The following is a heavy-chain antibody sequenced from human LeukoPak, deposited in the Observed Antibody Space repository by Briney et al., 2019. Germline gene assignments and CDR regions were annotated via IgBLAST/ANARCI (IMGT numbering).Heavy chain of an antibody. CDR3: ARDKQLVRGFYYYYGMDV. D-gene: IGHD6-13*01. V-gene: IGHV3-11*04. Sequence: GGSLRLSCAASGFTFSDYYMSWIRQAPGKGLEWVSYISSSGSTIYYADSVKGRFTISRDNAKNSLYLQMNSLRAEDTAVYYCARDKQLVRGFYYYYGMDVWGQGTTVTVSS. CDR1: GFTFSDYY. J-gene: IGHJ6*02. CDR2: ISSSGSTI.